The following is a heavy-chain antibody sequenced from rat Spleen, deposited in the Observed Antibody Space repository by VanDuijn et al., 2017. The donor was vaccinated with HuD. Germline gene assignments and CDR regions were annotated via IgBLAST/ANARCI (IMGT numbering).Heavy chain of an antibody. D-gene: IGHD1-3*01. Sequence: QVQLKESGPGLVQPSETLSLTCTVSGFSLTSYSVSWVRQPSGKGPEWMGRMWYDGDTAYNSTLKSRLSISRDTSKSQVFLKMNSLQTEDTAIYFCTRSPTVAGVMDAWGQGASVTVSS. CDR2: MWYDGDT. CDR3: TRSPTVAGVMDA. V-gene: IGHV2-15*01. CDR1: GFSLTSYS. J-gene: IGHJ4*01.